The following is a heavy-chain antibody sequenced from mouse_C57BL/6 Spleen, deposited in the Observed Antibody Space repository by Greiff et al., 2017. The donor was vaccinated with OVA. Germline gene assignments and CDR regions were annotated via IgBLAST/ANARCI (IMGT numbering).Heavy chain of an antibody. J-gene: IGHJ2*01. CDR2: IYPGNGDT. D-gene: IGHD1-1*01. CDR1: GYTFTSYN. CDR3: AREPYYYGSSYHVDC. Sequence: LQQSGAELVRPGASVKMSCKASGYTFTSYNMHWVKQTPRQGLEWIGAIYPGNGDTSYNQKFKGKATLTADKSSSTAYMQHSSLTSEDSAVYFCAREPYYYGSSYHVDCWGQGTTLTVSS. V-gene: IGHV1-12*01.